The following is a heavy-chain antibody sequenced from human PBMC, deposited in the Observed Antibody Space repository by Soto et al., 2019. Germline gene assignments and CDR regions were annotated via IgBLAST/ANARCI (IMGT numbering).Heavy chain of an antibody. CDR2: ISAYNGNR. CDR3: ARDQVGATGDY. D-gene: IGHD1-26*01. J-gene: IGHJ4*02. CDR1: GYTFTSYG. V-gene: IGHV1-18*01. Sequence: ASVKVSCKASGYTFTSYGISWVRQAPGQGLEWMGWISAYNGNRNYAQKVQGRVTMTTGTSTNTAYMEVRSLRSDDTAVYYCARDQVGATGDYWGQGTLVTVSS.